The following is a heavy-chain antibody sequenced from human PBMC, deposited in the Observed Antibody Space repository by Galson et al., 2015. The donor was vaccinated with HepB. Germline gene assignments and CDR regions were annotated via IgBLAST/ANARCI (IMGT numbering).Heavy chain of an antibody. V-gene: IGHV3-48*03. CDR1: GFTFSNSH. CDR3: ARVWQDYSGTDY. Sequence: SLRLSCAGSGFTFSNSHMNWVRQAPGKGLEWLSYISDSGQLTHYADSVKGRLTTSRDNTKNSLYLQMNSLRDDDTAVYYCARVWQDYSGTDYWGQGTLVTVSS. CDR2: ISDSGQLT. D-gene: IGHD2-15*01. J-gene: IGHJ4*02.